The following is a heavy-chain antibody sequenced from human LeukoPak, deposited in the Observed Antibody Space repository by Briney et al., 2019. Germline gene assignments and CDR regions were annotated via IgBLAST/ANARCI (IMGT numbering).Heavy chain of an antibody. D-gene: IGHD2-21*01. CDR1: GYIFTKYV. CDR3: ARDDCGDTGYPGGY. J-gene: IGHJ4*02. Sequence: ASVKVSCKASGYIFTKYVVHWVRQAPGQRPEWMGWIKAGNGDTKYSQNFQDRLTITRDTSASTVYMELSSLTSEDTALYYCARDDCGDTGYPGGYWGQETLVTVS. V-gene: IGHV1-3*01. CDR2: IKAGNGDT.